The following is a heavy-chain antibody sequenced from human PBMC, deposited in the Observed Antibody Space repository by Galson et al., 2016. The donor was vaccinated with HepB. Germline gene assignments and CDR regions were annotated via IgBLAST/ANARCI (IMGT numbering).Heavy chain of an antibody. J-gene: IGHJ4*02. D-gene: IGHD6-19*01. CDR2: IDTGDGTT. Sequence: SVKVSCKASGYTFAKYTVQWLRQAPEQRLEWMGWIDTGDGTTKYSQKFQGRVTFTRDTTASTAYMELRNLQSDDTSVYFCARETTGWYSDYWGQGTPVTVSS. CDR1: GYTFAKYT. V-gene: IGHV1-3*04. CDR3: ARETTGWYSDY.